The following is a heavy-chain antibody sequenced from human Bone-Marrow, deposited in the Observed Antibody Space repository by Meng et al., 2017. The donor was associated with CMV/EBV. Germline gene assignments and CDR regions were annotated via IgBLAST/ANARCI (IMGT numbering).Heavy chain of an antibody. D-gene: IGHD3-22*01. J-gene: IGHJ4*02. CDR1: GYSFTGYY. Sequence: ASVKVSCKASGYSFTGYYIYWVRQAPRHGLEWMGWINPNSGVTDHAQKFQGRVTMTRDTSISTTYMELSRLRSDDTAVYYCARDLGGIGYESFYFDYWGQGTLVTVSS. CDR2: INPNSGVT. V-gene: IGHV1-2*02. CDR3: ARDLGGIGYESFYFDY.